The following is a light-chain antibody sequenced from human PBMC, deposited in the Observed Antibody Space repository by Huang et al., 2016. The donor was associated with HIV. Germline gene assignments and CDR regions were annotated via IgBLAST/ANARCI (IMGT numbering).Light chain of an antibody. CDR2: DAS. Sequence: EIVLTQSPASLSLSQGERAMLFCGASQSVSSRYLAWFQQKPGLPPRLLISDASVRAPGIPDRFIGGGSGTDFTLTISRLEPEDFAVYYCQQYGSSSYTFGQGTKLEIK. CDR1: QSVSSRY. CDR3: QQYGSSSYT. V-gene: IGKV3D-20*01. J-gene: IGKJ2*01.